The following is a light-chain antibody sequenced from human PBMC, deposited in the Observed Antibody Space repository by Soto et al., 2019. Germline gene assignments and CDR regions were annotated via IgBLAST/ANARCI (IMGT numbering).Light chain of an antibody. CDR1: QSLRSS. J-gene: IGKJ1*01. V-gene: IGKV3-15*01. Sequence: ETLVTQSPGTLSVSLGGRATLSCRASQSLRSSLAWYQQKPGQAPRLLIYDASTRATGIPARFSGSGSGTDFTLTISGLQSEDFATYYCQQYNSYRTFGQGTKVDIK. CDR3: QQYNSYRT. CDR2: DAS.